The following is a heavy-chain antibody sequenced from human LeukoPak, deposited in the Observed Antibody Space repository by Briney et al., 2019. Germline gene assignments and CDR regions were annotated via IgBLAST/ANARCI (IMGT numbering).Heavy chain of an antibody. Sequence: SETLSLTCSVSGYSISSGYYRGWSRPPPGKGLEWIGSIYHSGSTYYNPSLKSRVTISVDTSKNQFSLKLSSVTAADTAVYYCARELKNYFDYWGQGTLVTVSS. CDR2: IYHSGST. J-gene: IGHJ4*02. CDR1: GYSISSGYY. V-gene: IGHV4-38-2*02. CDR3: ARELKNYFDY.